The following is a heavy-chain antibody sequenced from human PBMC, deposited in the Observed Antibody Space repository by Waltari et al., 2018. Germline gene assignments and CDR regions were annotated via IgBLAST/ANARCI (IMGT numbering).Heavy chain of an antibody. J-gene: IGHJ3*02. CDR1: GFTFSSYS. V-gene: IGHV3-48*01. D-gene: IGHD1-26*01. CDR3: ARDGRGGAFDI. Sequence: EVQLVESGGGLVQPGGSLRLSCAASGFTFSSYSINWVRQAPGKGLEWVSYISSSSSTIYYADSVKGRFTISRDNAKNSLYLQMNSLRAEDTAVYYCARDGRGGAFDIWGQGTMVTVSS. CDR2: ISSSSSTI.